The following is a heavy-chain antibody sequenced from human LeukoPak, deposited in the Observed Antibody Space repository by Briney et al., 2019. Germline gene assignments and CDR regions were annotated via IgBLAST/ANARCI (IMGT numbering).Heavy chain of an antibody. CDR2: IYHSGST. CDR3: ARGVYYDSSGYYPYGY. D-gene: IGHD3-22*01. J-gene: IGHJ4*02. CDR1: GGSISSSNW. Sequence: KASGTLSLTCAVSGGSISSSNWWSWVRQPPGKGLEWIGEIYHSGSTNYNPSLKSRVTISVDKSKSQFSLKLSSVTAADTAVYYCARGVYYDSSGYYPYGYWGQGTLVTVSS. V-gene: IGHV4-4*02.